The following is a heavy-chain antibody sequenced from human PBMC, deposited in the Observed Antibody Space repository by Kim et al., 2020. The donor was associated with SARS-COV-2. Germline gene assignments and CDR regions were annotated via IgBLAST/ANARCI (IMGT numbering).Heavy chain of an antibody. V-gene: IGHV4-59*01. CDR2: IYYSGST. Sequence: SETLSLTCTVSGGSISSYYWSWIRQPPGKGLEWIGYIYYSGSTNYNPSLKSRVTISVDTSKNQFSLKLSSVTAADTAVYYCARDRIGFCSSNSCSPSFD. CDR1: GGSISSYY. J-gene: IGHJ4*01. D-gene: IGHD2-2*01. CDR3: ARDRIGFCSSNSCSPSFD.